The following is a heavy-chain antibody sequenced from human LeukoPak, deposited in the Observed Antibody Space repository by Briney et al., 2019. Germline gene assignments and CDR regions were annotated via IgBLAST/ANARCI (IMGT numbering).Heavy chain of an antibody. CDR3: ARGRRSSSIWYLDY. V-gene: IGHV3-48*03. Sequence: PGGSLRLSCAASGFTFSDYELNWARQAPGKGLEWVSYISSSGTTIYYADSVKGRFTISRDNARNSLYLQMNTLRVEDTALYYCARGRRSSSIWYLDYWGQGTLVTVSS. CDR2: ISSSGTTI. D-gene: IGHD6-13*01. CDR1: GFTFSDYE. J-gene: IGHJ4*02.